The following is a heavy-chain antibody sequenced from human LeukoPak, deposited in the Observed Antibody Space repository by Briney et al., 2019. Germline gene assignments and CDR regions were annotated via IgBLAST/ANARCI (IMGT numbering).Heavy chain of an antibody. D-gene: IGHD3-16*02. Sequence: SETLSLTCAVYGGSFSGYYWGWIRQPPGKGLEWIGSIYYSGSTYYNPSLKSRVTISVDTSKNQFSLKLSSVTAADTAVYYCARQHRDDYVWGSYRPRRFDPWGQGTLVTVSS. CDR2: IYYSGST. J-gene: IGHJ5*02. CDR1: GGSFSGYY. V-gene: IGHV4-39*01. CDR3: ARQHRDDYVWGSYRPRRFDP.